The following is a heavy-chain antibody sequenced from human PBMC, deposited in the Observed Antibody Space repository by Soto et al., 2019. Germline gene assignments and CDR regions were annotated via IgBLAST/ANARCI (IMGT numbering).Heavy chain of an antibody. J-gene: IGHJ3*02. D-gene: IGHD4-17*01. CDR3: AKDTGPTSRGAFDI. Sequence: EVQLVESGGGLVQPGRSLRLSCAASGFTFDDYAMHWVRQAPGKGLEWVSGISWNSGSIGYADSVKGRFTISRDNAKNSLDLQMNSLRAEDKALYYCAKDTGPTSRGAFDIWGQGTMVTVSS. V-gene: IGHV3-9*01. CDR2: ISWNSGSI. CDR1: GFTFDDYA.